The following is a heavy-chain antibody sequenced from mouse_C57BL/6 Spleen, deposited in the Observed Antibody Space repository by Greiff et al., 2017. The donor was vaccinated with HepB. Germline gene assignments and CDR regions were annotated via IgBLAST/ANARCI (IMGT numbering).Heavy chain of an antibody. CDR1: GFNIKDDY. J-gene: IGHJ3*01. V-gene: IGHV14-4*01. D-gene: IGHD2-3*01. Sequence: EVQLQQSGAELVRPGASVKLSCTASGFNIKDDYMHWVKQRPEQGLEWIGWLDPENGDTEYASKFQGKATITADTSSNTAYLQLSSLTSEDTAVYCCTQYDGYCRFAYWGQGTLVTVSA. CDR2: LDPENGDT. CDR3: TQYDGYCRFAY.